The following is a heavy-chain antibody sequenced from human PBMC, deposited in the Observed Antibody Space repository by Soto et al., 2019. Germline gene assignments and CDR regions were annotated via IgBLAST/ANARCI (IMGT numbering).Heavy chain of an antibody. V-gene: IGHV5-51*01. CDR1: GYSFTSYW. CDR3: ARAVGNFRGNGWFDP. Sequence: PGESLKISCKGSGYSFTSYWIGWVRQMPGKGLELMGIIYPGDSDTRYSPSFQGQVTISADKSISTAYLQWSSLKASDTAMYYCARAVGNFRGNGWFDPWGQGTLVTGSS. D-gene: IGHD2-8*01. CDR2: IYPGDSDT. J-gene: IGHJ5*02.